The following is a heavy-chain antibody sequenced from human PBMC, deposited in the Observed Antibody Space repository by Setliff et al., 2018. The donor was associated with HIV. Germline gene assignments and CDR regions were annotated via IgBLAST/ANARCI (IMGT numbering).Heavy chain of an antibody. CDR1: GGSFSGFY. D-gene: IGHD3-10*01. Sequence: SETLSLTCDVYGGSFSGFYWTWIRQPPGKGLEWIGEINHSGNTNYNPSLNSRVLISVDTSENQFSLKMLSVTAADTAVYYCARGLGHYGSGSSLPLGYWGQGTLVTVSS. CDR2: INHSGNT. CDR3: ARGLGHYGSGSSLPLGY. J-gene: IGHJ4*02. V-gene: IGHV4-34*01.